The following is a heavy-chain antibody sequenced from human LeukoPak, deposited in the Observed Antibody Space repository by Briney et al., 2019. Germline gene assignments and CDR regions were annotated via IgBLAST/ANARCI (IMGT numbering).Heavy chain of an antibody. CDR1: GFTFSSYG. J-gene: IGHJ4*02. CDR2: ISSSGSTI. CDR3: TTYGSGRKFDY. D-gene: IGHD3-10*01. V-gene: IGHV3-48*01. Sequence: GRSLRLSCAASGFTFSSYGMHWVRQAPGKGLEWVSYISSSGSTIYYADSVKGRFTISRDDSTNTLYLQMNSLKSEDTAVYYCTTYGSGRKFDYWGQGVLVTVSS.